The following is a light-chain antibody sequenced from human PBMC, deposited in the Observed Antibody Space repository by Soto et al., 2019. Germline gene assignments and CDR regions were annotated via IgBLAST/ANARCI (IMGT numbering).Light chain of an antibody. V-gene: IGKV1-5*03. CDR2: KAS. CDR3: QQYDSYSWT. CDR1: QSISTW. J-gene: IGKJ1*01. Sequence: DIQMTQFPSTLSASVGDRVTITCRASQSISTWLAWYQQKPGKAPNLLIYKASSLESGVPSRFSGSGSGTEFTLTISRLQPDDFATYYCQQYDSYSWTFGQGTKVEIK.